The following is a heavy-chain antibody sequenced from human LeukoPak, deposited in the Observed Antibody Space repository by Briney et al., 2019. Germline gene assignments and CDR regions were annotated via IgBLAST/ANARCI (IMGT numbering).Heavy chain of an antibody. CDR2: IKSNADGGTP. V-gene: IGHV3-15*01. CDR3: TTFYHEYSPY. CDR1: GFSFMNAW. J-gene: IGHJ4*02. Sequence: GGSPRLSCAASGFSFMNAWMIWVRQAPGKRLEWVGRIKSNADGGTPDYAAPARGRFTISRDDSKNTLYLQMNSLKTEDTAVYYCTTFYHEYSPYWGRGTLVTVSS. D-gene: IGHD2/OR15-2a*01.